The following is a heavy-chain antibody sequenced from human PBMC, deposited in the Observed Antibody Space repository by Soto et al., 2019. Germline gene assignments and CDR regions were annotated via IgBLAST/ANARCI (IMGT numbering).Heavy chain of an antibody. V-gene: IGHV4-59*01. D-gene: IGHD5-12*01. CDR1: GDSILAYS. J-gene: IGHJ4*02. CDR2: IHYNGNT. CDR3: AREGNLGRWLQPLDF. Sequence: SETLSLTSTFSGDSILAYSWSWVRQPPGKVLEWIGNIHYNGNTKYNPSLKSRVSMSVDTSKNQFSLRLISVTAADTAKYFCAREGNLGRWLQPLDFWGQGTLVTVS.